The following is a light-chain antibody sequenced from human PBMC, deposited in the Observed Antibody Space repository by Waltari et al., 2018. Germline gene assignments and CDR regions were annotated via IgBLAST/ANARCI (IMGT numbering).Light chain of an antibody. V-gene: IGLV1-44*01. CDR1: RSHGGWGN. CDR2: DRN. CDR3: AVWDARLNGPV. Sequence: QSVLTQPPSASGTPGQRGTISWSWTRSHGGWGNVIWYQQVPGTAPKLLINDRNQRASGVPDRFSGSKSGTSASLAISGLQSEDEADYFCAVWDARLNGPVFGGGTKVSVL. J-gene: IGLJ2*01.